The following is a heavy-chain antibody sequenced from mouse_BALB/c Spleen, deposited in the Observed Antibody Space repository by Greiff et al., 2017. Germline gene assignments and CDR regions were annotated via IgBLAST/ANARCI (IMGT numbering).Heavy chain of an antibody. CDR2: ISSGSSTI. D-gene: IGHD1-1*01. V-gene: IGHV5-17*02. J-gene: IGHJ2*01. Sequence: DVHLVESGGGLVQPGGSRKLSCAASGFTFSSFGMHWVRQAPEKGLEWVAYISSGSSTIYYADTVKGRFTISRDNPKNTLFLQMTSLRSEDTAMYYCARERTYYGSSLDDWGQGTTLTVSS. CDR1: GFTFSSFG. CDR3: ARERTYYGSSLDD.